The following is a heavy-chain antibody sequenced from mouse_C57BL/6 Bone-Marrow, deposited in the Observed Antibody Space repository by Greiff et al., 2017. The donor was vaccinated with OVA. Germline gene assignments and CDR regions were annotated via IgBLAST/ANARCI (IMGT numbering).Heavy chain of an antibody. V-gene: IGHV5-12*01. J-gene: IGHJ1*03. D-gene: IGHD1-1*01. CDR1: GFTFSDYY. Sequence: EVMLVESGGGLVQPGGSLKLSCAASGFTFSDYYMYWVRQTPEKRLEWVAYISNGGGSTYYPDTVKGRFTISRDNANNTLYLQISRLKSEDTAMYDCARHPFYYCGSSSSWYFDVWGTGTTVTVSS. CDR2: ISNGGGST. CDR3: ARHPFYYCGSSSSWYFDV.